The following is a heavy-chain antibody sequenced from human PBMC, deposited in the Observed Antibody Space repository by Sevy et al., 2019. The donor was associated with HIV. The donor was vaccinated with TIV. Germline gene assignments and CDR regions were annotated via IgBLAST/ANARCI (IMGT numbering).Heavy chain of an antibody. D-gene: IGHD3-3*01. V-gene: IGHV3-48*03. CDR3: ARDRPVLRFLNGMDV. CDR1: GFTFSSYE. CDR2: ISSSGSTI. Sequence: GGSLRLSCAASGFTFSSYEMNWVRQAPGKGLEWVSYISSSGSTIYYADSVKGRFTISRDNAKNSLYLQMNSLRAEDTAGYYCARDRPVLRFLNGMDVWGQGTTVTVSS. J-gene: IGHJ6*02.